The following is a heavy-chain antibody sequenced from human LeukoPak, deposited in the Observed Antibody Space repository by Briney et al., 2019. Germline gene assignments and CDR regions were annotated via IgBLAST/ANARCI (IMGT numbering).Heavy chain of an antibody. D-gene: IGHD4-17*01. CDR2: INWNGGST. V-gene: IGHV3-20*04. CDR3: AMTTVTKTSKYYYYYGMDV. CDR1: GFTFDDYG. Sequence: SGVSLRLSCAASGFTFDDYGMSWVRQAPGKGLEWVSGINWNGGSTGYADSVKGRFTISRDNAKNSLYLQMNSLRAEDTALYYCAMTTVTKTSKYYYYYGMDVWGQGTTVTVSS. J-gene: IGHJ6*02.